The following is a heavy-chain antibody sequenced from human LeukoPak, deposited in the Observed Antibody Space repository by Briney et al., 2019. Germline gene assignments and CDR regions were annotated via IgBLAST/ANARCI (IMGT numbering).Heavy chain of an antibody. J-gene: IGHJ6*03. D-gene: IGHD2-2*02. CDR2: ISAYNCNT. Sequence: ASVKVSFKASGYTFSRYGISWVRPAPGQGLEWMGWISAYNCNTNYAQKLQGRVTMTTDTSTSTAYMEPRSLRSDDTAVYYCTRDCSSTSCYSYYYMDVWGKGATVTVSS. V-gene: IGHV1-18*01. CDR1: GYTFSRYG. CDR3: TRDCSSTSCYSYYYMDV.